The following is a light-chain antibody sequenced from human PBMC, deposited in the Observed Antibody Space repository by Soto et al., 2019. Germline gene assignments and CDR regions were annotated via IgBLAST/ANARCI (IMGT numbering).Light chain of an antibody. V-gene: IGLV1-40*01. CDR1: TSNIGAGYD. CDR3: QFYDSGLSGSI. Sequence: QSVLTQPPSVSGAPGQRVTISCSGTTSNIGAGYDVHWYQLLPGTAPKLLIYANTDRPSGVPDRFSGSRSGTSASLAITGLQAEYEADYYCQFYDSGLSGSIFGGGTKLTVL. J-gene: IGLJ2*01. CDR2: ANT.